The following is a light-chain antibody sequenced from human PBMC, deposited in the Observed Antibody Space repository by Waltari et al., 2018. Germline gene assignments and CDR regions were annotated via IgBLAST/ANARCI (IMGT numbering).Light chain of an antibody. V-gene: IGKV2-28*01. J-gene: IGKJ3*01. CDR1: QSLLHGNGLNY. CDR2: LGS. CDR3: MQALQTPFI. Sequence: EIVMTQSPLSLPVTPGEPASISCRSSQSLLHGNGLNYLDWYLQKPGQSPQLLIYLGSNRASGVPDRISGSGSGTDFTLKISRVEADDVGVYYCMQALQTPFIFGPGTKLDVK.